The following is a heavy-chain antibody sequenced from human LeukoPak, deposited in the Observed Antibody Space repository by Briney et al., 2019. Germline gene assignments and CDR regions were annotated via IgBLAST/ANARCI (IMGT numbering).Heavy chain of an antibody. CDR1: GFTFSSYA. CDR2: ISGSGGST. CDR3: AGSGYEQLVLDY. Sequence: GGSLRLSCAASGFTFSSYAMSWVRQAPGKGLEWVSAISGSGGSTYYADSVKGRFTISRDNSKNTLYLQMNSLRAEDTAVYYCAGSGYEQLVLDYWGQGTLVTVSS. V-gene: IGHV3-23*01. J-gene: IGHJ4*02. D-gene: IGHD6-13*01.